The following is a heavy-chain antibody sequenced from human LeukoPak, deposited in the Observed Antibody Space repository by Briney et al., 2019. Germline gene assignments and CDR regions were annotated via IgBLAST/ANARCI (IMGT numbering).Heavy chain of an antibody. V-gene: IGHV3-23*01. D-gene: IGHD5-24*01. J-gene: IGHJ4*02. Sequence: GGSLRLSCAASGFXFSNYAMSWVRQAPGKGLEWVSAISGSGGTTFYADSVKGRFTISRDNSKNTLYLQVDSLRAADTAIYYCGKVKEMNTIPPLFHYWGQGPLVTSSS. CDR3: GKVKEMNTIPPLFHY. CDR1: GFXFSNYA. CDR2: ISGSGGTT.